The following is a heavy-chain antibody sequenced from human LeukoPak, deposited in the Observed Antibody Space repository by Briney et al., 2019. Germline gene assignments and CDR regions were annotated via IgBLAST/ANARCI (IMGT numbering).Heavy chain of an antibody. CDR2: ISGSGGTT. V-gene: IGHV3-23*01. CDR3: AKGLVSYYFAFDI. Sequence: GGSLRLSCAASGFTFSNYAVSWVRQAPGKGLEWVSGISGSGGTTYYADSVKGRFTISRDNSKNTLYLQMYSLRAEDAAVYYCAKGLVSYYFAFDIWGQGTMVTVSS. CDR1: GFTFSNYA. J-gene: IGHJ3*02. D-gene: IGHD1-26*01.